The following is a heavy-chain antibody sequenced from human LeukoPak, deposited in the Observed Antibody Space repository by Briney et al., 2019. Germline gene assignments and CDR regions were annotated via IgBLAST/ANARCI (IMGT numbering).Heavy chain of an antibody. J-gene: IGHJ4*02. CDR2: ISSSGGST. D-gene: IGHD1-26*01. CDR3: AKRGVGAEFDN. CDR1: GFTFSSYA. Sequence: GGSLRLSCAASGFTFSSYAMSWVRQAPGKGLEWVSVISSSGGSTYYADSVKGRFTISRDNSKNTLYLQMNSLRAEDTAVYYCAKRGVGAEFDNWGQGTLVTVSS. V-gene: IGHV3-23*01.